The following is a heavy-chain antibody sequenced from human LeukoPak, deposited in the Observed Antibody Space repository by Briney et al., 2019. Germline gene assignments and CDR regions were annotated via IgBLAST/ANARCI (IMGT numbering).Heavy chain of an antibody. CDR2: INPNSGGT. J-gene: IGHJ3*02. CDR3: ARGPFSYDSSYDAFDI. CDR1: GYTFTGYY. V-gene: IGHV1-2*02. Sequence: ASVKVSCKASGYTFTGYYMHWVRQAPGQGLEWMGCINPNSGGTNYAQKFQGRVTMTRDTSISTAYMEVSRLRSDDTAVYYCARGPFSYDSSYDAFDIWGQGTMVTVSS. D-gene: IGHD3-22*01.